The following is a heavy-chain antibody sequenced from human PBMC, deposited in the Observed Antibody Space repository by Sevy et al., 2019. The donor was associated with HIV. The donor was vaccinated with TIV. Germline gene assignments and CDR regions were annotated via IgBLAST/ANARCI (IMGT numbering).Heavy chain of an antibody. CDR2: IWYWGSNK. CDR3: AREAYGGNSGSAFDI. Sequence: GGSLRLSCAASGFTFSSYGMHWVRQAPGKGLEWVAVIWYWGSNKYYADSVKGRFTISRDNSKNTLYLQMNSLRAEDTAVYYCAREAYGGNSGSAFDIWGQGTMVTVSS. CDR1: GFTFSSYG. D-gene: IGHD4-17*01. V-gene: IGHV3-33*01. J-gene: IGHJ3*02.